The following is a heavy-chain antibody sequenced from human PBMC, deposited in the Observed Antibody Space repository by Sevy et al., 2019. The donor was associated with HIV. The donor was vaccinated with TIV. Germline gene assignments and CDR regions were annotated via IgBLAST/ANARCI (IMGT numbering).Heavy chain of an antibody. J-gene: IGHJ4*02. Sequence: GGSLRLSCAASGFIFSNYYMTWVRQAPGKGLEWVSYISDRSDTISYADSVKGRFTISRDNAKNALYLQMSSLRGEDTAVYYCARVRDRYCSAGSCYYGYFFDYWGQGTLVTVSS. D-gene: IGHD2-15*01. V-gene: IGHV3-48*01. CDR2: ISDRSDTI. CDR3: ARVRDRYCSAGSCYYGYFFDY. CDR1: GFIFSNYY.